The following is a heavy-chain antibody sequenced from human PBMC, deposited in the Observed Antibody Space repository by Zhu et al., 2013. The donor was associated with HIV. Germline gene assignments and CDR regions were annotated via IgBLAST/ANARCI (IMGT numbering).Heavy chain of an antibody. D-gene: IGHD6-19*01. V-gene: IGHV1-2*02. Sequence: QVQLMQSGAEVKKPGASVNVSCKASGYTFIGHYIHWVRQIPGQGLEWMGWINPNSGGSKCAQKFQGRVTMTRDTSISTAYMELTRLNSDDTAIYYCARDSTGWYSFDYWGQGTPVTVSS. J-gene: IGHJ4*02. CDR2: INPNSGGS. CDR3: ARDSTGWYSFDY. CDR1: GYTFIGHY.